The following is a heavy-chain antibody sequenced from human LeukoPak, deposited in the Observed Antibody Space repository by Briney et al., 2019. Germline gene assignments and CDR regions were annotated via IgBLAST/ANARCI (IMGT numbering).Heavy chain of an antibody. CDR1: GFTFTTYR. J-gene: IGHJ4*02. Sequence: GGSLRLSCAASGFTFTTYRVRWVRRARGRGVEWVANMKPEGSEIFYVDPVQGRFTTSRDNAINTLYLQMNSLRAEDSALYYCTRDMQGSRLYLVGSQNDWGQGTLVTVSS. V-gene: IGHV3-7*01. D-gene: IGHD1-26*01. CDR3: TRDMQGSRLYLVGSQND. CDR2: MKPEGSEI.